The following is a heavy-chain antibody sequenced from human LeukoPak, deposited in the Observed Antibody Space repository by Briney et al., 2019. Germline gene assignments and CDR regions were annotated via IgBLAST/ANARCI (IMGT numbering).Heavy chain of an antibody. J-gene: IGHJ4*02. D-gene: IGHD5/OR15-5a*01. CDR1: GFAFDDFA. Sequence: GGSLTLACTVSGFAFDDFAMTWVGQAPGKGLEWVGFIRRRAYGGTTDYAASVKSRFTNNIDDSKNIAYMQMNSLRTEDTDIYFSSRDSHAGDVYDYWGQGTQVTVSS. CDR3: SRDSHAGDVYDY. CDR2: IRRRAYGGTT. V-gene: IGHV3-49*04.